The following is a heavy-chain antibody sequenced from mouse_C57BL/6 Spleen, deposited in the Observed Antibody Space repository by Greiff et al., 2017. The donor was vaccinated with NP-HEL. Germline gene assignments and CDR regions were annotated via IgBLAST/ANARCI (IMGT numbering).Heavy chain of an antibody. CDR2: IYPRSGNT. Sequence: VKLMESGAELARPGASVKLSCKASGYTFTSYGISWVKQRTGQGLEWIGEIYPRSGNTYYNEKFKGKATLTADKSSSTAYMELRSLTSEDSAVYFCARVTTVDWYFDVWGTGTTVTVSS. D-gene: IGHD1-1*01. V-gene: IGHV1-81*01. CDR3: ARVTTVDWYFDV. CDR1: GYTFTSYG. J-gene: IGHJ1*03.